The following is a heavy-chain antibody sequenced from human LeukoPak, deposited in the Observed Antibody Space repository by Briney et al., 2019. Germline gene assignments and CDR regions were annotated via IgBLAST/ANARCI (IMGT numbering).Heavy chain of an antibody. J-gene: IGHJ6*03. CDR2: IYYSGST. Sequence: SETLSLTCTVSGGSISSYYWSWIRQPPGKGLEWIGYIYYSGSTNYNPSLESRVTISVDTSKNQFSLKLSSVTAADTAVYYCARSRGLGGPYYYYYYMDVWGKGTTVTVSS. CDR3: ARSRGLGGPYYYYYYMDV. V-gene: IGHV4-59*01. CDR1: GGSISSYY. D-gene: IGHD3-10*01.